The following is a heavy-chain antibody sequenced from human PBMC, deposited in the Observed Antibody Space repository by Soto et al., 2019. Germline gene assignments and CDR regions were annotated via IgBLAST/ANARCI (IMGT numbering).Heavy chain of an antibody. CDR3: ARRLSYGMAV. CDR2: IDPSDSYT. J-gene: IGHJ6*02. CDR1: GYSFTSYW. V-gene: IGHV5-10-1*01. Sequence: PWDSLKISCKGSGYSFTSYWIGWVRQMPGKGLEWMGRIDPSDSYTNYSPSFQGHVTISADKSISTAYLQWSSLKASDTAMYYCARRLSYGMAVWAQGTTVTVSS.